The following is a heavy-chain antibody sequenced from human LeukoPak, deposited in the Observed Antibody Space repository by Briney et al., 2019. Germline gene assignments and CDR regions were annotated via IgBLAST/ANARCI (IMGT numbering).Heavy chain of an antibody. Sequence: PGGSLRLSCAASGFTFSRYWMHWVRKAPGKGLVWVSRISTAGSTTDYADSVKGRFTISRDNAKDTLYLQMNSLRAEDTAVYFCARPPENTYTYTLDYWSQGTLVTVSS. CDR2: ISTAGSTT. J-gene: IGHJ4*02. V-gene: IGHV3-74*01. CDR1: GFTFSRYW. D-gene: IGHD3-16*01. CDR3: ARPPENTYTYTLDY.